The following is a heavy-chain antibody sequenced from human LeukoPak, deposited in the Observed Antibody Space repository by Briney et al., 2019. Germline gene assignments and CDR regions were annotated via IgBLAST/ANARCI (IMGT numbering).Heavy chain of an antibody. CDR3: ARGGTGYDY. J-gene: IGHJ4*02. CDR1: GYTFTSNG. CDR2: ISTYNGNT. D-gene: IGHD2-8*02. Sequence: ASVTVPFRGSGYTFTSNGIRRVRQAQGQGKEWKGWISTYNGNTNYAQKLQGSVTMTTDTSTSTAYMELRSLRSDDTAVYYCARGGTGYDYWGQGTLVTVSS. V-gene: IGHV1-18*01.